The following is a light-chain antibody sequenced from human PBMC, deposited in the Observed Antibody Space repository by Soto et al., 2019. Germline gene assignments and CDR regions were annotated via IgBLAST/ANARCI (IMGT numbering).Light chain of an antibody. V-gene: IGKV1-6*02. Sequence: AIQMTQSPSSLSASVGGRVTMPCRASQGIRKDLAWYQQKPGKAPKLLIYATSSLQSGVPSRFSGSGSGRDFTLTISSLQPEDFATYYCLQDYNYPRTFGQGTKVDIK. CDR2: ATS. CDR3: LQDYNYPRT. J-gene: IGKJ1*01. CDR1: QGIRKD.